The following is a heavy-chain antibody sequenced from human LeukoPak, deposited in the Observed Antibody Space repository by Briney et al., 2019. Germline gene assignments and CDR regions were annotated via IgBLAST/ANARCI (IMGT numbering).Heavy chain of an antibody. J-gene: IGHJ3*02. Sequence: GGSLRLSCAASGFTFSSYGMHWVRQAPGKGLEWVAVIWYDGSNKYYADSVKGRFTISRDNSKNTLYLQMNSLRAEDTAVYYCAKAVKLPFDAFDIWGQGTMVTVSS. CDR1: GFTFSSYG. CDR3: AKAVKLPFDAFDI. CDR2: IWYDGSNK. D-gene: IGHD4-23*01. V-gene: IGHV3-33*06.